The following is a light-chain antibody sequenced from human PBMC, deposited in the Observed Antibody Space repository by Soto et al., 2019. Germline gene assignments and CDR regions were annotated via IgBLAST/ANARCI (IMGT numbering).Light chain of an antibody. CDR2: LNSDGSH. CDR3: QTWASGIEV. Sequence: QSVLTQSPSASASLGASVKLTCTLSSGHSSYAIAWHQQQPEKGPRYLMKLNSDGSHSKGDGIPDRFSGSSSGAERYLTISSLQSEDEADYYCQTWASGIEVFGGGIKVTVL. V-gene: IGLV4-69*01. J-gene: IGLJ2*01. CDR1: SGHSSYA.